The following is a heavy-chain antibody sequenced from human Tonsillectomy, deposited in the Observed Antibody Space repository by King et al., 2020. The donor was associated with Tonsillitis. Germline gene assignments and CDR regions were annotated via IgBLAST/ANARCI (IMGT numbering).Heavy chain of an antibody. J-gene: IGHJ3*02. Sequence: VQLVESGGGLVQPGGSLRLSCVASGFIFRSYAMTWVRQAPGKGLEWVSAISDSGGSTYYGDSVKGRFTISRDNSKTTLYLQMNSLRAEDTAVYYCAKLRATGESAFDIWGHGTVVIVSS. CDR3: AKLRATGESAFDI. D-gene: IGHD3-16*01. CDR1: GFIFRSYA. CDR2: ISDSGGST. V-gene: IGHV3-23*04.